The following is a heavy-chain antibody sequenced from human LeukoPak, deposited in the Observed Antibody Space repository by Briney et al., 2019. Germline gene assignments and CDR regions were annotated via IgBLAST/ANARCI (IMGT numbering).Heavy chain of an antibody. V-gene: IGHV4-39*07. J-gene: IGHJ4*02. CDR1: GGSISSSSYY. CDR3: ARAPGYYDSSGFFDY. D-gene: IGHD3-22*01. Sequence: SETLSLTCTVSGGSISSSSYYWGWIRQPPGKGLEWIGRICYSGSTYYNPSLKSRVTISVDTSKNQFSLKLSSVTAADTAVYYCARAPGYYDSSGFFDYWGQGTLVTVSS. CDR2: ICYSGST.